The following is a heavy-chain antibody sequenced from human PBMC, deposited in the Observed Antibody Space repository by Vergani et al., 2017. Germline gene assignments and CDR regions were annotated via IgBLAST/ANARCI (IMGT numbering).Heavy chain of an antibody. CDR1: GFTFSSYA. V-gene: IGHV3-23*01. CDR3: AKDSSXGMVVVPAAMGFDY. J-gene: IGHJ4*02. CDR2: ISGSVGST. D-gene: IGHD2-2*01. Sequence: EVQLLESGGGLVQPGGSLRLSCAASGFTFSSYAMSWVRQAPGKGLEWFSAISGSVGSTYYEDSVKGRFTIARDNSKNTLYLQMNSLRAEDTAVYYCAKDSSXGMVVVPAAMGFDYWGQGTLVTVSS.